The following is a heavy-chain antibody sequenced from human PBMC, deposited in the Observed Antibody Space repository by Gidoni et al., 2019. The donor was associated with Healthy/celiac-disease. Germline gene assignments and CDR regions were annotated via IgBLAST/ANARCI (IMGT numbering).Heavy chain of an antibody. D-gene: IGHD6-19*01. V-gene: IGHV3-33*01. CDR3: AREGYSSGWSDY. Sequence: QVQLVESGGGVVQPGRSLRLSCAASGFTFSSYGMHWVLQAPGKGLEWVAVIGYDGSNKYYADSVKGRFTISRDNSKNTLYLQMNSLRAEDTAVYYCAREGYSSGWSDYWGQGTLVTVSS. J-gene: IGHJ4*02. CDR2: IGYDGSNK. CDR1: GFTFSSYG.